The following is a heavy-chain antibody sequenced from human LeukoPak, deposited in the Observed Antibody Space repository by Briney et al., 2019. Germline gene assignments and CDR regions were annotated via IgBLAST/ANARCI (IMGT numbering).Heavy chain of an antibody. CDR1: GFAFSRYW. D-gene: IGHD2-15*01. CDR3: ASRDKSCSGDSCDPIDY. V-gene: IGHV3-74*01. CDR2: INNEGSST. J-gene: IGHJ4*02. Sequence: GGSLRLSCAASGFAFSRYWMHWVRQAPGKGLVWVSRINNEGSSTSYADSVKGRFSISRDNAKNTLYLQMNSLRAEDTALYYCASRDKSCSGDSCDPIDYWGQGTLVTVSS.